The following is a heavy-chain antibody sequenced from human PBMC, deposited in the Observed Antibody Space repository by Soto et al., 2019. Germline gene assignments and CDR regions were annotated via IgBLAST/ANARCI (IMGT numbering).Heavy chain of an antibody. CDR1: GFTFSSYW. CDR2: IKQDGSEK. J-gene: IGHJ5*02. D-gene: IGHD3-3*01. Sequence: GGSLRLSCAASGFTFSSYWMSWVRQAPGKGLEWVANIKQDGSEKYYVDSVKGRFTISRDNAKNSLYLQMNSLRAEDTAVYYCAREYDFWSGYYDYNWFDPWGQGTLVTVSS. V-gene: IGHV3-7*01. CDR3: AREYDFWSGYYDYNWFDP.